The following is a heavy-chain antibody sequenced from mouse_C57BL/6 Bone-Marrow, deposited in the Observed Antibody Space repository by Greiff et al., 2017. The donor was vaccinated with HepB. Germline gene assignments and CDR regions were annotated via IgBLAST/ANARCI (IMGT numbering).Heavy chain of an antibody. CDR1: GFTFSDYG. V-gene: IGHV5-17*01. J-gene: IGHJ4*01. D-gene: IGHD4-1*01. CDR2: ISSGSSTI. Sequence: EVQVVESGGGLVKPGGSLKLSCAASGFTFSDYGMHWVRQAPEKGLEWVAYISSGSSTIYYADTVKGRFTISRDNAKNTLFLQMTSLRSEDTAMYYCARRTGTRAMDYWGQGTSVTVSS. CDR3: ARRTGTRAMDY.